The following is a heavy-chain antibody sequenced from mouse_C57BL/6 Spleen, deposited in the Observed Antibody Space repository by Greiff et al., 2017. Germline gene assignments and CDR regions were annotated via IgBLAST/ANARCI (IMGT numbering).Heavy chain of an antibody. J-gene: IGHJ2*01. V-gene: IGHV1-69*01. CDR3: ARCLRRRNFDD. D-gene: IGHD2-12*01. CDR1: GYTFTSYW. CDR2: IDPSDSYT. Sequence: VQLQQPGAELVMPGASVKLSCKASGYTFTSYWMHWVKQRPGQGLEWIGEIDPSDSYTNYNQKFKGKSTLTVDKSSSTAYMQLSSLTSEDSAVYYCARCLRRRNFDDWGQGTTLTVSS.